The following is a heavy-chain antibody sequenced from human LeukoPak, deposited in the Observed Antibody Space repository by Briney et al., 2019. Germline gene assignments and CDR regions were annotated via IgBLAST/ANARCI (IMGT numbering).Heavy chain of an antibody. CDR1: GFTFSTYA. D-gene: IGHD2-15*01. Sequence: GGSLRLSCAASGFTFSTYAMHWVRQAPGKGLEWVAVISYDGSNKYYADSVKGRFTISRDNSKNTLYLQMNSLRAEDTAVYYCARELPTIGGMDVWGQGTTVTVSS. CDR3: ARELPTIGGMDV. J-gene: IGHJ6*02. CDR2: ISYDGSNK. V-gene: IGHV3-30*03.